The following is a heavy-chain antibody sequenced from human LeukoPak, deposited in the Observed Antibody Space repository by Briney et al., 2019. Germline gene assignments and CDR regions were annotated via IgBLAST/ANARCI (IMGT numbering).Heavy chain of an antibody. CDR1: GFTVSSNY. CDR2: IYSGGST. V-gene: IGHV3-53*05. Sequence: GGSLRLSCAASGFTVSSNYMSWVRQAPGKGLEWVSVIYSGGSTYYADSVKGRFTISRDNSKNTLYLQMNSLRAEDTAVYYCARGRITMVVVVPLDYWGQRTLVTVSS. J-gene: IGHJ4*02. D-gene: IGHD3-22*01. CDR3: ARGRITMVVVVPLDY.